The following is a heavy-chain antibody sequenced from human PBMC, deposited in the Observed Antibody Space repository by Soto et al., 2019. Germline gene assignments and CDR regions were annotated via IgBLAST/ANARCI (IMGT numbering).Heavy chain of an antibody. D-gene: IGHD1-26*01. CDR3: ARPSELLFPNYGMDV. V-gene: IGHV5-10-1*01. CDR2: IDPSDSYT. CDR1: GYSFTSYW. Sequence: GESLKISCKGSGYSFTSYWISWVRQMPGKGLEGIGRIDPSDSYTNYSPSFQGHVTISADKSISTAYLQWSSLKASDTAMYYCARPSELLFPNYGMDVWGQRSTVTVYS. J-gene: IGHJ6*02.